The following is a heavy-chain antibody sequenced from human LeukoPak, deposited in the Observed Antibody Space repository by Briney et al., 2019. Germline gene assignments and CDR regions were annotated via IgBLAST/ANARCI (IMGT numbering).Heavy chain of an antibody. CDR1: GGSLSSRYHY. CDR3: ARLYYYNSGSHYNQVDY. V-gene: IGHV4-39*07. Sequence: PSETLSLTCTVPGGSLSSRYHYWGWIRQPPGKGLEWIGIIYYSGSSYYNPSLKSRVTISVDTSKNQFSLKLSSVTAADTAVYFCARLYYYNSGSHYNQVDYWGQGTLVTVSS. J-gene: IGHJ4*02. CDR2: IYYSGSS. D-gene: IGHD3-10*01.